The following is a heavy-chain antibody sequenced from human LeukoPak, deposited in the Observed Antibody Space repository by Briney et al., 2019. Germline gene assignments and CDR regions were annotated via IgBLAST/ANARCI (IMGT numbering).Heavy chain of an antibody. V-gene: IGHV3-7*01. CDR1: GFTFSSYW. CDR3: VRDNRVGRDAFDI. D-gene: IGHD2-15*01. CDR2: IGQGGSEK. J-gene: IGHJ3*02. Sequence: GGSLRLSCAASGFTFSSYWMTWVRQAPGKGLEWVANIGQGGSEKYYVESVKGRFTISGDNAENSLYLQMSALRAEDTAVYYCVRDNRVGRDAFDIWGQGTMVTVSS.